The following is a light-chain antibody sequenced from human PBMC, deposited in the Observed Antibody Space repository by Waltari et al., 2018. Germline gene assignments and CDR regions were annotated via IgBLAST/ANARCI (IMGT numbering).Light chain of an antibody. CDR2: GAS. CDR3: QQGYRIPLA. CDR1: QSINTY. Sequence: DIQMTQSPSSLSASVGHRFTITCRASQSINTYLNWDQRKPGEAPKLLIYGASTLESGVPSRFSGSGSGTDFTLTISSLQPEDFATYYCQQGYRIPLAFGPGAKVEMK. V-gene: IGKV1-39*01. J-gene: IGKJ3*01.